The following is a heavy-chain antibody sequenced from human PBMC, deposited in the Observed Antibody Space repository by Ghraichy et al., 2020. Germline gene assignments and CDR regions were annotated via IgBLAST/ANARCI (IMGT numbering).Heavy chain of an antibody. CDR2: ISSSSSTI. J-gene: IGHJ5*02. Sequence: GRSLRLSCAASGFTFSSYSMNWVRQAPGKGLEWVSYISSSSSTIYYADSVKGRFTISRDNAKNSLYLQMNSLRDEDTAVYYCARELGYCSSTSCHPWFWFDPWGQGTLVTVSS. D-gene: IGHD2-2*01. V-gene: IGHV3-48*02. CDR3: ARELGYCSSTSCHPWFWFDP. CDR1: GFTFSSYS.